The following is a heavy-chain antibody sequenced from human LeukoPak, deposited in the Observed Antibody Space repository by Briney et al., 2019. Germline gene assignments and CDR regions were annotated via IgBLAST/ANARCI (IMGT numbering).Heavy chain of an antibody. J-gene: IGHJ4*02. Sequence: SGTLSLTCAVSGGSISSSNWWSWVRQPPGKGLEWIGEIYHSGSTNYNPSLKSRVTISVDKSKNQFSLKLSSVTAADTAVYYCARGGSSSWYGLLDYWGQGTPVTVSS. CDR2: IYHSGST. D-gene: IGHD6-13*01. CDR1: GGSISSSNW. CDR3: ARGGSSSWYGLLDY. V-gene: IGHV4-4*02.